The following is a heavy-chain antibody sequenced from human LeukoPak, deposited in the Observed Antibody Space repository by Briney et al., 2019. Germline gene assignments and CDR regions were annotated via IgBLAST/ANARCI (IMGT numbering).Heavy chain of an antibody. V-gene: IGHV1-18*01. Sequence: ASVPVTCKTSGYTFSNFGINWVRQAPGQGLGWMGWIGGNNDNPNYGQKFQGRFAVTTDSSTTTAYMELRNLTFDDTAVYYCARDVTSTYDYWGQGTLVTVSS. CDR2: IGGNNDNP. J-gene: IGHJ4*02. CDR3: ARDVTSTYDY. D-gene: IGHD4-17*01. CDR1: GYTFSNFG.